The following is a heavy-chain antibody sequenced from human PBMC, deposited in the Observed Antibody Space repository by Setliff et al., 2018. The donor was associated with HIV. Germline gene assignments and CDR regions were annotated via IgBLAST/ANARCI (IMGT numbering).Heavy chain of an antibody. Sequence: PSETLSLTCTVSGGSSSSRSYYWGWIRQPPGKGLEWIGSIYSSGSTYYNPSLKSRVTISVDTSKKQFSLNLTSVTAADTAVYYCARSKTFYDFWGGYYTHGAFKIWGLGTMVTVSS. CDR2: IYSSGST. D-gene: IGHD3-3*01. CDR1: GGSSSSRSYY. CDR3: ARSKTFYDFWGGYYTHGAFKI. V-gene: IGHV4-39*07. J-gene: IGHJ3*02.